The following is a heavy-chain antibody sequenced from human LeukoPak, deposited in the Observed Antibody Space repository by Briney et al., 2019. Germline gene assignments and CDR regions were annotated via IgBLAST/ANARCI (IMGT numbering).Heavy chain of an antibody. V-gene: IGHV4-30-2*01. J-gene: IGHJ4*02. Sequence: PSQTLSLTCAVSGGSISSGGYSWSWIRQPPGKGLEWIGYIYHSGSTNYNPSLKSRVTISVDTSKNQFSLKLSSVTAADTAVYYCARHPRVPRGGFDYWGQGTLVTVSS. CDR1: GGSISSGGYS. CDR2: IYHSGST. CDR3: ARHPRVPRGGFDY. D-gene: IGHD2-15*01.